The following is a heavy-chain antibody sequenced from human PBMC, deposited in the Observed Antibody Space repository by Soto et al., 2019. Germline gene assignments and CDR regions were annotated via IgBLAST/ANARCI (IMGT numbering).Heavy chain of an antibody. CDR1: GFTFISYA. CDR3: ARIAEHSGNHYFDY. J-gene: IGHJ4*02. Sequence: PGGSLGLSCAASGFTFISYAMHWVRQAPGKGLEWVAIISYDGGTKFYADSVKGRFTISRDNSKNTLYLQMNSLRAQDTAVYYCARIAEHSGNHYFDYWGQGTLVTVSS. CDR2: ISYDGGTK. V-gene: IGHV3-30-3*01. D-gene: IGHD6-13*01.